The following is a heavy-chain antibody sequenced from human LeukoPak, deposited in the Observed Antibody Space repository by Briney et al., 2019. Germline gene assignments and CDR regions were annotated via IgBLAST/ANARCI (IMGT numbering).Heavy chain of an antibody. Sequence: ASVKVSCKTSGGTFSSYAISWVRQAPGQRLEWTGGIIPIFDTANYAQKFQGRVTITADESTSTAYMELSSLRSEDTAVYYCARDPGWLQFPSHYGMDVWGQGTTVTVSS. CDR1: GGTFSSYA. CDR2: IIPIFDTA. CDR3: ARDPGWLQFPSHYGMDV. D-gene: IGHD5-24*01. J-gene: IGHJ6*02. V-gene: IGHV1-69*13.